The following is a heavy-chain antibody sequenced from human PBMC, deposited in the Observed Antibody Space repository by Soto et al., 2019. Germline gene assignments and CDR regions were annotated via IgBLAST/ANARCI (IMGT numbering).Heavy chain of an antibody. CDR2: IGGSGGST. V-gene: IGHV3-23*01. CDR3: AKDGSGSYSSGGY. D-gene: IGHD1-26*01. CDR1: GFTFSSDV. J-gene: IGHJ4*02. Sequence: GSLRLSCAASGFTFSSDVMTWVRQAPGKGLEWVSGIGGSGGSTNYADSVKGRFTISRDNSKNTLYLQMNSLRAEDTAVYYCAKDGSGSYSSGGYWGQGTLVTVSS.